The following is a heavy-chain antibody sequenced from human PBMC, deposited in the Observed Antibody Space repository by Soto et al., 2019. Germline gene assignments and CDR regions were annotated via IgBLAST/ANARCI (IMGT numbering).Heavy chain of an antibody. Sequence: GASVKVSCKASGYTFTSYDINWVRQATGQGLEYLGWMNPNSGNTGYVQKFQGRVTMTRDTSISTAYMELSSLRSEDTAVYYCAREAVAGNSFDYWGQGTLVTVSS. CDR1: GYTFTSYD. CDR3: AREAVAGNSFDY. CDR2: MNPNSGNT. V-gene: IGHV1-8*01. J-gene: IGHJ4*02. D-gene: IGHD6-19*01.